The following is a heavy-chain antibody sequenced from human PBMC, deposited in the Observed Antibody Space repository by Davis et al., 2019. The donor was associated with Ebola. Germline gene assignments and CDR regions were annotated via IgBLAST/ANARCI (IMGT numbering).Heavy chain of an antibody. CDR3: VKSGIAVALVY. V-gene: IGHV3-23*01. J-gene: IGHJ4*02. CDR1: GFTFSSFA. D-gene: IGHD6-19*01. CDR2: ITSSGGST. Sequence: GGSLRLSCAASGFTFSSFAMTWARQAPGKGLEWVSAITSSGGSTYYADSVKGRFTISRDNSKNTLYLQMSSLRAEDTAVYYCVKSGIAVALVYWGQGTLVTVSS.